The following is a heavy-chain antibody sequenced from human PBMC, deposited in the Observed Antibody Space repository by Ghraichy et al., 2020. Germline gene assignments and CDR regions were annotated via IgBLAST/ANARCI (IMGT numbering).Heavy chain of an antibody. D-gene: IGHD5-12*01. CDR3: ASLGLEYSGYDTRSKYDY. CDR2: INSDGSST. Sequence: LSLTCAASGFTFSSYWMHWVRQAPGKGLVWVSRINSDGSSTSYADSVKGRFTISRDNAKNTLYLQMNSLRAEDTAVYYCASLGLEYSGYDTRSKYDYWGQGTLVTVSS. J-gene: IGHJ4*02. V-gene: IGHV3-74*01. CDR1: GFTFSSYW.